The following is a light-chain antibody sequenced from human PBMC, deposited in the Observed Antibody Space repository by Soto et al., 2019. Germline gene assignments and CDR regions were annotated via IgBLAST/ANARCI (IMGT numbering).Light chain of an antibody. CDR3: QVWDIIRDVV. Sequence: SYELTQPPSVSVAPGETATITCGGNNIGSKSVHWYQQKPGQAPVMVIYDDSDRPSGIPERFSGSNSGNTATLTISRVEAGDEADYYCQVWDIIRDVVFGGGTKLTVL. CDR2: DDS. V-gene: IGLV3-21*01. J-gene: IGLJ2*01. CDR1: NIGSKS.